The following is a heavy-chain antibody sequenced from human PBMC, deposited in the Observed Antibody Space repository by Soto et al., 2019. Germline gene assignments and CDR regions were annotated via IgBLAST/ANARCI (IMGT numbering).Heavy chain of an antibody. CDR2: INHSGST. CDR3: ARGRITMVRGVIIRCAYYFDY. D-gene: IGHD3-10*01. V-gene: IGHV4-34*01. CDR1: GGSFSGYY. Sequence: SETLSLTCAVYGGSFSGYYWSWIRQPPGKGLEWIGEINHSGSTNYNPSLKSRVTISVDTSKNQFSLKLSSVTAADTAVYYCARGRITMVRGVIIRCAYYFDYWGQGTLVTVSS. J-gene: IGHJ4*02.